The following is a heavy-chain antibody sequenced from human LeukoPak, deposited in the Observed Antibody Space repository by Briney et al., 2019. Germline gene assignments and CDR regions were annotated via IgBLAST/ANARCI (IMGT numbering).Heavy chain of an antibody. D-gene: IGHD6-13*01. CDR3: ARQQLLLNQFSGAFDI. CDR1: GYTFTSYY. Sequence: ASVKVSCKASGYTFTSYYMHWVRQAPGQGLEWMGIINPSGGSTSYAQKFQGRVTMTRDMSTSTVYMELSSLRSEDTAVYYCARQQLLLNQFSGAFDIWGQGTMVTVSS. J-gene: IGHJ3*02. CDR2: INPSGGST. V-gene: IGHV1-46*01.